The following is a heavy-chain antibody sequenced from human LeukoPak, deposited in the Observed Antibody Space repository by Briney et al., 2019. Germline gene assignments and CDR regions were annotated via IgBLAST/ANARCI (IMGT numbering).Heavy chain of an antibody. D-gene: IGHD5-12*01. J-gene: IGHJ4*02. V-gene: IGHV3-21*01. Sequence: ESGGGLVKPGGSLRLSCAASGFTFSSYSMNWVRQAPGKGLEWVSSISSSSSYIYYADSVKGRFTISRDNAKNSLYLQMNSLRAEDTAVYYCARDLVVATSVGDFGYWGQGTLVTVSS. CDR2: ISSSSSYI. CDR3: ARDLVVATSVGDFGY. CDR1: GFTFSSYS.